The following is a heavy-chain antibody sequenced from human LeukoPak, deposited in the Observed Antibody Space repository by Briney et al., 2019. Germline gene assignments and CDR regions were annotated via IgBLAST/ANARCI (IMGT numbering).Heavy chain of an antibody. D-gene: IGHD4-17*01. CDR3: APIFGDYSDFDS. CDR2: ITHSGRT. Sequence: PSETLSLTCAVYGGSLSSYFWGWIRQPPGQGLEWIGEITHSGRTNYNPSLKGRVIISLDTSKNQFSLRLSSVTAADTAVYYCAPIFGDYSDFDSWGQGTLVTVSS. CDR1: GGSLSSYF. V-gene: IGHV4-34*01. J-gene: IGHJ4*01.